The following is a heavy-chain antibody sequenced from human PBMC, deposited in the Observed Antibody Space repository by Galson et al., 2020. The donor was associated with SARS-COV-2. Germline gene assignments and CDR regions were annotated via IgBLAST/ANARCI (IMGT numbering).Heavy chain of an antibody. CDR3: ARGLAGELRGALDNWFDP. CDR1: GGSISSYY. V-gene: IGHV4-59*13. J-gene: IGHJ5*02. CDR2: IYYSGST. Sequence: SETLSLTCTVSGGSISSYYWSWIRQPPGKGLEWMGYIYYSGSTNYNPSLKSRVTISVDTSKNQFSLKLSSVTAADTAVYYCARGLAGELRGALDNWFDPWGQGTLVTVSS. D-gene: IGHD1-26*01.